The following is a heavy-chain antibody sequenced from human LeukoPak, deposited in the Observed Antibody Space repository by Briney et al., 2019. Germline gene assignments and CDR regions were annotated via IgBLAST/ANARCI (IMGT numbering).Heavy chain of an antibody. CDR1: GGSVSSGGYY. CDR3: ARRVIAVAATSWFDP. V-gene: IGHV4-30-2*01. J-gene: IGHJ5*02. Sequence: PSETLSLTCTVSGGSVSSGGYYWSWIRQPPGKGLEWIGYIYHSGSTYYNPSLKSRVTISVDRSKNQFSLKLSSVTAADTAVYYCARRVIAVAATSWFDPWGQGTLVTVSS. CDR2: IYHSGST. D-gene: IGHD6-19*01.